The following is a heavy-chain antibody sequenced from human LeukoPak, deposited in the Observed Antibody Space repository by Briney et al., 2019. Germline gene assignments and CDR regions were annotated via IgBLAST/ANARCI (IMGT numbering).Heavy chain of an antibody. D-gene: IGHD3-22*01. V-gene: IGHV3-23*01. CDR2: ISGSGGST. Sequence: PGGSLRLSCAASGFTFSSYGMSWVRQAPGEGLEWVSAISGSGGSTYYADSVKGRFTISRDNSKNTLYLQMNSLRAEDTAVYYCARGAGDDSSGYYSFDYWGQGTLVTVSS. J-gene: IGHJ4*02. CDR1: GFTFSSYG. CDR3: ARGAGDDSSGYYSFDY.